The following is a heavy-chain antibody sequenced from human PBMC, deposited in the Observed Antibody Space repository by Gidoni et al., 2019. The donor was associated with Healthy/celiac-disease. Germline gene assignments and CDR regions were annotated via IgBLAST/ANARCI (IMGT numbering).Heavy chain of an antibody. J-gene: IGHJ6*02. CDR1: GFTFSSYA. Sequence: EVQLLESGGGLVQPGGSLRLSCAASGFTFSSYAMSWVRQAPGKGLEWVSAISGSGGSTYYADSVKGRFTISRDNSKNTLYLQMNSLRAEDTAVYYCAKSFWGIAAAGTPYYYYYGMDVWGQGTTVTVSS. CDR3: AKSFWGIAAAGTPYYYYYGMDV. V-gene: IGHV3-23*01. D-gene: IGHD6-13*01. CDR2: ISGSGGST.